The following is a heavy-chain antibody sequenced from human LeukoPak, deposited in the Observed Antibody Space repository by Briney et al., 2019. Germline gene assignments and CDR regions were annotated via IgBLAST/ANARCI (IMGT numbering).Heavy chain of an antibody. J-gene: IGHJ4*02. CDR1: GFTFSNYA. Sequence: GGSLRLSCAASGFTFSNYAMSWIRQAPGKGLEWVSSVSGAGGSTYYADSVKGRFTISRVNSKNTLFLQMNSLRAEDTALYYCAKVSSGWYWNYFDYWGQGTLVTVSS. CDR2: VSGAGGST. D-gene: IGHD6-19*01. V-gene: IGHV3-23*01. CDR3: AKVSSGWYWNYFDY.